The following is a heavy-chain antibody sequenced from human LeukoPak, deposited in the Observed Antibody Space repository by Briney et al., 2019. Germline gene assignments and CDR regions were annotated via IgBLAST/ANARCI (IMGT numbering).Heavy chain of an antibody. V-gene: IGHV3-23*01. J-gene: IGHJ4*01. D-gene: IGHD3/OR15-3a*01. Sequence: GGSLRLSCAASGFPFSAYAMSWVRQAPGKGLEWVSGIRGSGETTYYAESVKGRFTINRDNSKNTLYLQMNSLRAEDTALYYCAKDLSSGTGRGFDY. CDR1: GFPFSAYA. CDR3: AKDLSSGTGRGFDY. CDR2: IRGSGETT.